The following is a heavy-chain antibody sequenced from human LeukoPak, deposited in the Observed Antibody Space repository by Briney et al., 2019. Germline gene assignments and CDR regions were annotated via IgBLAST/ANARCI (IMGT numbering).Heavy chain of an antibody. CDR3: ATDLEGLVYFEY. CDR1: GFTFTSYE. Sequence: TGGFLRLSCTASGFTFTSYEMNWVRQAPGKGLEWVSHISTSGRTTHYADSVRGRFTISRDNAKNSLFLQMNSLRAEDTAVYYCATDLEGLVYFEYWGQGTLVTVSS. D-gene: IGHD6-19*01. CDR2: ISTSGRTT. V-gene: IGHV3-48*03. J-gene: IGHJ4*02.